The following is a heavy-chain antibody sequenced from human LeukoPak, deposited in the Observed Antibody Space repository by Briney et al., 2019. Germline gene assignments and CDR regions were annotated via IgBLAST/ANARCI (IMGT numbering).Heavy chain of an antibody. J-gene: IGHJ4*02. CDR1: GYTFTSYD. Sequence: GASVKVSCKASGYTFTSYDINWVRQATGQGLEWMGWISAYNGNTNYAQKLQGRVTMTTDTSTSTAYMELRSLRSDDTAVYYCARDKYNYYDSSGLEGWGQGTLVTVSS. D-gene: IGHD3-22*01. V-gene: IGHV1-18*01. CDR2: ISAYNGNT. CDR3: ARDKYNYYDSSGLEG.